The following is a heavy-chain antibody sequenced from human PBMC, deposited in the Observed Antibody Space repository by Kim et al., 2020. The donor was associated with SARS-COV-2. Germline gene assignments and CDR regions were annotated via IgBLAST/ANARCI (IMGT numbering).Heavy chain of an antibody. CDR1: GFTFSHFY. D-gene: IGHD5-12*01. Sequence: GGSLRLSCAASGFTFSHFYMNWVRQAPGKGLEWLSFISNRGDTIFYADSVKGRFTISRDNAKNTLFLQMNNLRADDTAVYYCARSGNLDFDS. CDR2: ISNRGDTI. CDR3: ARSGNLDFDS. V-gene: IGHV3-11*01. J-gene: IGHJ4*01.